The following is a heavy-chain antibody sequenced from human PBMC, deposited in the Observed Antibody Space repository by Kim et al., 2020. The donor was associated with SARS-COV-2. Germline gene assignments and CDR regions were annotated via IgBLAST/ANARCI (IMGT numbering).Heavy chain of an antibody. Sequence: GGSLRLSCAASGFTFSSYAMSWVRQAPGKGLEWVSAISGSGGSTYYADSVKGRFTISRDNSKNTLYLQMNSLRAEDTAVYYCGDFWSDINHFDYWGQGTLVTVSS. D-gene: IGHD3-3*01. V-gene: IGHV3-23*01. J-gene: IGHJ4*02. CDR2: ISGSGGST. CDR3: GDFWSDINHFDY. CDR1: GFTFSSYA.